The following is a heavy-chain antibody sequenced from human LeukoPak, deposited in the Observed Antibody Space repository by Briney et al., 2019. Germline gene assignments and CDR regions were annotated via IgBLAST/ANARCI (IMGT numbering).Heavy chain of an antibody. D-gene: IGHD1-26*01. CDR3: AKVAGVWELLEHDWFDP. CDR1: GFTFSSYG. V-gene: IGHV3-30*02. J-gene: IGHJ5*02. CDR2: IRYDGSNK. Sequence: GGSLRLSCAASGFTFSSYGMHWVRQAPGKGLEWVAFIRYDGSNKYYADSVKGRFTISRGNFHNTLYLQLNSLRAEDTDVYYCAKVAGVWELLEHDWFDPWGQGTLVTVSS.